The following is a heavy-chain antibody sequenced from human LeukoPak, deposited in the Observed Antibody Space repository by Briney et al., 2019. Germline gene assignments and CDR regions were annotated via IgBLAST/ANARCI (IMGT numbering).Heavy chain of an antibody. D-gene: IGHD1-1*01. V-gene: IGHV7-4-1*02. CDR1: GYTFTNFA. CDR3: ARLAGTTGTSLYYMDV. J-gene: IGHJ6*03. CDR2: INTNTGNP. Sequence: ASVKVSCKTSGYTFTNFAMNWVRQAPGQGLEWMGWINTNTGNPTYAQGFTGRFVFSLDTSVSTAYLQISSLKAEDTAVYYCARLAGTTGTSLYYMDVWGKGTTVTVSS.